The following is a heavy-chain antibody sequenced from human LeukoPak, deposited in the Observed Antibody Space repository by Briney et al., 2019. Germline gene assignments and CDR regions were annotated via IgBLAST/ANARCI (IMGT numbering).Heavy chain of an antibody. V-gene: IGHV3-11*01. J-gene: IGHJ4*02. CDR2: ISSSGSTI. CDR3: AKGGEQWLTLVYFDY. Sequence: GGSLRLSCAASGFTFSDYYMSWIRQAPGKGLEWVSYISSSGSTIYYADSVKGRFTISRDNAKNSLYLQMNSLRAEDTALYHCAKGGEQWLTLVYFDYWGQGTLVTVSS. CDR1: GFTFSDYY. D-gene: IGHD6-19*01.